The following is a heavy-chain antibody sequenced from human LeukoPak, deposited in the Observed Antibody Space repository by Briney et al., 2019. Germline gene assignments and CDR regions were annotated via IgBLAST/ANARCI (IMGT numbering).Heavy chain of an antibody. Sequence: GGSLRLSCAASGFTSSSYWMSWVRQAPGKGLEWVANIKQDGSEKYYVDSVKGRFTISRDNAENSLYLQMNSLRAEDTAVYYCARDRGSSGWYEFDYWGQGTLVTVSS. J-gene: IGHJ4*02. CDR2: IKQDGSEK. D-gene: IGHD6-19*01. V-gene: IGHV3-7*01. CDR1: GFTSSSYW. CDR3: ARDRGSSGWYEFDY.